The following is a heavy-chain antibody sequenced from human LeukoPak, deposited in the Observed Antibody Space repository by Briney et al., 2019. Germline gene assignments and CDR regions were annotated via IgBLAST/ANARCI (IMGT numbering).Heavy chain of an antibody. CDR3: AREIGELPAPYYYYYMDV. V-gene: IGHV7-4-1*02. Sequence: ASVKVSCKASGYTFTNYGFSWVRQAPGQGLEWMGWINTNTGNPTYAQGFTGRFVFSLDTSANTAYLQISSLKAEDTAVYYCAREIGELPAPYYYYYMDVWGKGTTVTVSS. J-gene: IGHJ6*03. CDR2: INTNTGNP. D-gene: IGHD1-26*01. CDR1: GYTFTNYG.